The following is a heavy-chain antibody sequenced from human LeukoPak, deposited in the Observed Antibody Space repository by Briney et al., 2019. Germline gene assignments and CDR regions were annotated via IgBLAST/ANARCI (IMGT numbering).Heavy chain of an antibody. CDR2: IRNSGST. CDR3: AKDGSSGTGEIDY. CDR1: GGSIRNYY. Sequence: PSETLSLTCTVSGGSIRNYYWTWVRQAPGKGLEWIGYIRNSGSTNYNPSLESRVTISVGTSKNQFSLKLYSMTAADTAVYYCAKDGSSGTGEIDYWGQGTLVTVSS. V-gene: IGHV4-59*01. D-gene: IGHD7-27*01. J-gene: IGHJ4*02.